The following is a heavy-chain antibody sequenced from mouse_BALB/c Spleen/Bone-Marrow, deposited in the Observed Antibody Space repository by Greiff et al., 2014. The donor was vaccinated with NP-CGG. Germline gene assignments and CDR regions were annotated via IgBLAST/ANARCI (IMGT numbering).Heavy chain of an antibody. J-gene: IGHJ4*01. V-gene: IGHV1S81*02. CDR1: GYTFTSYY. CDR2: IKPSNVDT. Sequence: QVQLKHSGAELVKPGASVKLSCKASGYTFTSYYMFWVKQRPGQGLEWIGEIKPSNVDTNFNEKFKSKATLTVDKSSNTAYMQLSSLTSEDSAVYYCSRGYYGSTYYYAMDYWGQGTSVTVSS. D-gene: IGHD1-1*01. CDR3: SRGYYGSTYYYAMDY.